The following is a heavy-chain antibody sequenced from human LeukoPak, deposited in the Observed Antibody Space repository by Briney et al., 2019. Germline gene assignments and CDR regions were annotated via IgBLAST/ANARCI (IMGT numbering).Heavy chain of an antibody. V-gene: IGHV4-59*08. Sequence: SETLSLTCTVPGGSISSYYWSWIRQPPGKGLEWIGYIYYSGSTNYNPSLKSRVTISVDTSKNQFSLKLSSVTAADTAVYYCARRYSSSWYWFDPWGQGTLVTVSS. J-gene: IGHJ5*02. CDR2: IYYSGST. D-gene: IGHD6-13*01. CDR1: GGSISSYY. CDR3: ARRYSSSWYWFDP.